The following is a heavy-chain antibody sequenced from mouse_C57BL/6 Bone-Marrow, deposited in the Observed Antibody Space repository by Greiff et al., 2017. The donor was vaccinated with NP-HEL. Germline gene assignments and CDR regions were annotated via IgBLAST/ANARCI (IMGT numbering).Heavy chain of an antibody. D-gene: IGHD1-1*01. J-gene: IGHJ1*03. Sequence: QVQLQQPGAELVKPGASVKLSCKASGYTFTSYWMQWVKQRPGQGLEWIGEIDPSDSYTNYNQKFKGKATLTVDTSSSTAYMQLSSLTSEDSAVYYCACLSARSEVITTVVATDWYFDVWGTGTTVTVSS. V-gene: IGHV1-50*01. CDR2: IDPSDSYT. CDR1: GYTFTSYW. CDR3: ACLSARSEVITTVVATDWYFDV.